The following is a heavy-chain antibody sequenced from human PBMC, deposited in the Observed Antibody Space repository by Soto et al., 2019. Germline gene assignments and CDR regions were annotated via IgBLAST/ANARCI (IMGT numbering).Heavy chain of an antibody. CDR1: GFTFSNSA. CDR3: AKDRGEYTSSPCDS. V-gene: IGHV3-23*01. D-gene: IGHD3-10*01. CDR2: ISGRGGST. Sequence: EVQLLESGGGLVQPGGSLRLSCAASGFTFSNSAMSWVRQAPGKGLEWVSVISGRGGSTYYADSVKGRFTISRDNSKNTLYLHINSLRAEDAAVYYCAKDRGEYTSSPCDSWGQGTLVTVSS. J-gene: IGHJ4*02.